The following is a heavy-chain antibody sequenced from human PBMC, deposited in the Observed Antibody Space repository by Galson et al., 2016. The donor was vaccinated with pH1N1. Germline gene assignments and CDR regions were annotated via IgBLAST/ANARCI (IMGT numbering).Heavy chain of an antibody. V-gene: IGHV3-23*01. CDR2: VTGRSRST. CDR1: GFTFSGYA. J-gene: IGHJ1*01. Sequence: SLRLSCAASGFTFSGYAMSWVRQAPGKGLEWVSVVTGRSRSTNYADSVRGRFTISRDNSRNTLSLQMNSLRAEDTAVYYCVKALEQWGQGTLVIVSS. CDR3: VKALEQ.